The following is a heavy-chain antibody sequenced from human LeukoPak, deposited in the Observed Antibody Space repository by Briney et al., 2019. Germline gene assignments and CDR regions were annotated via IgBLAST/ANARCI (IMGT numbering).Heavy chain of an antibody. V-gene: IGHV4-59*01. CDR3: AREDPQTTVPEGMDV. J-gene: IGHJ6*02. CDR1: GGSFSSYY. Sequence: SETLSLTCTVSGGSFSSYYWSWIRQPPGKGLEWIGYVYYSGSTKDNPSLKSRVTISVDTSKNQFSLKLTSVTAADTAVYYCAREDPQTTVPEGMDVWGQGTTVTVSS. D-gene: IGHD4-17*01. CDR2: VYYSGST.